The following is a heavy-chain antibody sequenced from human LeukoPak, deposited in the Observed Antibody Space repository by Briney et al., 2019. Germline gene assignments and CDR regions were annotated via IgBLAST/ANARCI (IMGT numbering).Heavy chain of an antibody. CDR2: TYYRSKWYN. D-gene: IGHD1-7*01. Sequence: TLSLTCAISGDSVSSNSAAWNWIRQSPSRGLEWLGRTYYRSKWYNDYAVSVKSRITINPDTYKNQFSLQLNSVTPEDTAVYYCAKGELSITGTTYAFDIWGQGTMVTVSS. V-gene: IGHV6-1*01. CDR3: AKGELSITGTTYAFDI. CDR1: GDSVSSNSAA. J-gene: IGHJ3*02.